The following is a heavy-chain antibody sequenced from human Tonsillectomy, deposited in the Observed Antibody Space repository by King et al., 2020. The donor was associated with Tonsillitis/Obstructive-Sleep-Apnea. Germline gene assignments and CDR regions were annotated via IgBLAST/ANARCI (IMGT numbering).Heavy chain of an antibody. CDR3: ATRTRADY. CDR2: ISGFGSST. CDR1: GFTFSSYA. D-gene: IGHD1-1*01. J-gene: IGHJ4*02. Sequence: EQLVQSGGGLIQPGESLRLSCAASGFTFSSYAMSWVRQAPGKGLEWVSTISGFGSSTYYADSVKGRFTISRDNSKNTLYLQMNSLRAEDTAVYFCATRTRADYWGQGALVTVSS. V-gene: IGHV3-23*04.